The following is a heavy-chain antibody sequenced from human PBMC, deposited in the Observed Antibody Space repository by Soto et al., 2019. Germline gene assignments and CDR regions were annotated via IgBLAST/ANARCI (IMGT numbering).Heavy chain of an antibody. CDR3: ARVGTTIFGVVIPPNYYYYGMDV. CDR2: IIPIFGTA. J-gene: IGHJ6*02. V-gene: IGHV1-69*12. CDR1: GGTFSSYA. Sequence: QVQLVQSGAEVKKPGSSVKVSCKASGGTFSSYAISWVRQAPGQGLEWMGGIIPIFGTANYAQKFQGRVXITADESTSTXXMXLXXLRSEDTAVYYCARVGTTIFGVVIPPNYYYYGMDVWGQGTTVTVSS. D-gene: IGHD3-3*01.